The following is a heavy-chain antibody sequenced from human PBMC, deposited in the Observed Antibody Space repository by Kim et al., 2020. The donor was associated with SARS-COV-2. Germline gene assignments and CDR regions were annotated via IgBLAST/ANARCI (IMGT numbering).Heavy chain of an antibody. V-gene: IGHV3-74*01. CDR2: IDSDGSPT. CDR1: GFTFRNYW. Sequence: GGSLRLSCAASGFTFRNYWMHWVRQAPGKGLVWVSRIDSDGSPTNYADSVKGRFTISRDNAKNTLYLQMNSLRAEDTALYYCARRSGGNPYWYFDLWGLG. CDR3: ARRSGGNPYWYFDL. J-gene: IGHJ2*01. D-gene: IGHD2-15*01.